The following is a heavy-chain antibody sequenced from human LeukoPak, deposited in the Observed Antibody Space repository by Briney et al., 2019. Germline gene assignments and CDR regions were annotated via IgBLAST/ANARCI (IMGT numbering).Heavy chain of an antibody. V-gene: IGHV3-66*01. CDR1: VFTVSSNY. D-gene: IGHD5-12*01. CDR3: ARGLPFDY. J-gene: IGHJ4*02. CDR2: IYSGGST. Sequence: GGSLRLSCAASVFTVSSNYMSWVRQAPGKGLEWVSVIYSGGSTYYADSVKGRFTISRDNSKNTLYLQMNSLRAEDTAVYYCARGLPFDYWGQGTLVTVSS.